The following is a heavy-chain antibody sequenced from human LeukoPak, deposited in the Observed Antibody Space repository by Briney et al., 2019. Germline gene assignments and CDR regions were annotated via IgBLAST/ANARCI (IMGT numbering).Heavy chain of an antibody. V-gene: IGHV4-61*05. J-gene: IGHJ6*03. Sequence: PSETLSLTCTVSGGSISSSSYYWGWIRQPPGKGLEWIGYIYYSGSTNYNPSLKSRVTISVDTSKNQFSLKLSSVTAADTAVYYCASLYGSGNTDVWGKGTTVTVSS. CDR2: IYYSGST. D-gene: IGHD3-10*01. CDR3: ASLYGSGNTDV. CDR1: GGSISSSSYY.